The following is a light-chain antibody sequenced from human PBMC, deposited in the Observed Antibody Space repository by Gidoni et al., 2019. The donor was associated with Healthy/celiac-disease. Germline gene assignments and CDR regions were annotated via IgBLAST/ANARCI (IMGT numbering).Light chain of an antibody. V-gene: IGKV3-15*01. J-gene: IGKJ1*01. CDR2: GAS. CDR3: QQYNNWPPT. CDR1: RSVSSN. Sequence: EIVMTQSPATLSVSPGERAPPSCRARRSVSSNLAWYQQKPGQAPRLLIYGASTRATGIPARFSGSGSGTEFTLTISSLQSEDFAVYYCQQYNNWPPTFGQGTKVEIK.